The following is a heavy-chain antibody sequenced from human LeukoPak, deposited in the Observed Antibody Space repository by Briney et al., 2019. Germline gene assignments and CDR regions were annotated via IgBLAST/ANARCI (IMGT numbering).Heavy chain of an antibody. CDR2: ISGSGGST. CDR1: GFNLGGNA. D-gene: IGHD3-3*01. CDR3: AKAFWSGYFGLNWFDP. Sequence: GGSLRLSCAASGFNLGGNAMAWVRQAPGKGLEWVSAISGSGGSTYYADSVKGRFTISRDNSKNTLYLQMNSLRAEDTAVYYCAKAFWSGYFGLNWFDPWGQGTLVTVSS. V-gene: IGHV3-23*01. J-gene: IGHJ5*02.